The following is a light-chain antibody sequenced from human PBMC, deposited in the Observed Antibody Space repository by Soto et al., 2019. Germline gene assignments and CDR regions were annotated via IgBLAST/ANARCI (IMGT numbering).Light chain of an antibody. Sequence: ALPMTQSPSSLSASVGDRVTITCRASQGIRNDLGWYQQKPGKAPKLLIYAASSLQSGVPSRFSGSGSGTDFTLTISSLQPEDFATYYCLQDYNYPRTFGGGTKVEIK. CDR1: QGIRND. CDR2: AAS. J-gene: IGKJ4*01. V-gene: IGKV1-6*01. CDR3: LQDYNYPRT.